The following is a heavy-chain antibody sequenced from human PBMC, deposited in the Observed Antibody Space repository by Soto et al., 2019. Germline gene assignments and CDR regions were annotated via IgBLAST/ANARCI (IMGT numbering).Heavy chain of an antibody. J-gene: IGHJ5*02. V-gene: IGHV3-23*01. CDR2: IDGSGGTT. Sequence: GWSLRLSCAASGFPFSSTDMTWVRQAPGKGLDWVSTIDGSGGTTYYADSVKGRFTISRDNSMNTVYLQMNSLRADDTALYYCAKNSGWFNTWGQGALVTDSS. D-gene: IGHD3-10*01. CDR3: AKNSGWFNT. CDR1: GFPFSSTD.